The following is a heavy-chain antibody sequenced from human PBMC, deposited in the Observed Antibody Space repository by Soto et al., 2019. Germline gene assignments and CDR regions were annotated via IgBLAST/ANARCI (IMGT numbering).Heavy chain of an antibody. Sequence: QVQLVESGGGLVKPGGSLRLSCAASGFTFIDSYMSWIRQAPGKGLEWVSFISGSGHTISYTDSVKGRFTISRDNGKNSLSLQLTSLRAEDTAVYYCARGLGGDFASWGQGTLVTVSS. CDR3: ARGLGGDFAS. D-gene: IGHD3-16*01. V-gene: IGHV3-11*01. CDR2: ISGSGHTI. J-gene: IGHJ4*02. CDR1: GFTFIDSY.